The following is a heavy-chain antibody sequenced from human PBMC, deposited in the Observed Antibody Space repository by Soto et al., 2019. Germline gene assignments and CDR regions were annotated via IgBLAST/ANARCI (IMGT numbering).Heavy chain of an antibody. CDR1: GGSISSYY. CDR2: IYYSGST. CDR3: ARTKGPLAKPAYYFYMDV. Sequence: QVQLQESGPGLVKPSETLSLTCTVSGGSISSYYWSWIRQPPGKGLEWIGYIYYSGSTNYNPPRKSRVTISVDTSKNQFSLKLSSVTAADPAVYYCARTKGPLAKPAYYFYMDVWGKGTTVTVSS. V-gene: IGHV4-59*08. J-gene: IGHJ6*03.